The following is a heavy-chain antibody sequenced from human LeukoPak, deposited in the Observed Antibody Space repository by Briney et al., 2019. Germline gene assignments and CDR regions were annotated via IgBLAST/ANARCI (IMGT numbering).Heavy chain of an antibody. CDR3: ARLGRTGTPTLL. CDR2: IYYSGST. D-gene: IGHD1-1*01. Sequence: SETLSLTCAVYGGSFSGYYWSWIRQPPGKGLEWIGSIYYSGSTYYNPSLKSRVTISVDTSKNQFSLKLSSVTAADTAVYYCARLGRTGTPTLLWGQGTLVTVSS. V-gene: IGHV4-34*01. CDR1: GGSFSGYY. J-gene: IGHJ4*02.